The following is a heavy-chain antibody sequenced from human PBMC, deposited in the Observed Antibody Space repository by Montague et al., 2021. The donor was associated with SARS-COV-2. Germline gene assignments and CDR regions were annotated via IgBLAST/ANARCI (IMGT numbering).Heavy chain of an antibody. Sequence: SETLSLTCTVSGGSISSYYWRWIRQPPGKGLEWIGYIYYSGSTNYNPSLKSRVTISVDTSKNQFSLKLSSVIAADTAVYYCARLASGWWELTLDYWGQGTLVTVSS. J-gene: IGHJ4*02. V-gene: IGHV4-59*08. CDR3: ARLASGWWELTLDY. CDR2: IYYSGST. CDR1: GGSISSYY. D-gene: IGHD2-15*01.